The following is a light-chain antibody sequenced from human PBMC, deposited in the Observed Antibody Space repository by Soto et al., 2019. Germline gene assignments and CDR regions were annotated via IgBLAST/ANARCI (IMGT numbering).Light chain of an antibody. CDR3: QQYGRSPLT. CDR1: QSVSSNF. V-gene: IGKV3-20*01. J-gene: IGKJ4*01. Sequence: EIVLTQSPGTLSLSPGERGTLSCRASQSVSSNFLAWYQHKPGQAPRLLIYGASSRAAGIPDRVSGSGSGTDFTLTISTLETEDFAVYYCQQYGRSPLTFGGGTKVEIK. CDR2: GAS.